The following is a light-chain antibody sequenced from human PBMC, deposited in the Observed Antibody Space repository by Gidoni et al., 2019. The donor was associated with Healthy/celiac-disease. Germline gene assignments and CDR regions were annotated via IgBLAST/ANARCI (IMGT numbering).Light chain of an antibody. Sequence: DIQMTKSPSTLSASVGDRVTITCRASQSISSCLAWYQQKPGKAPKLLIYDASSLESRVPSRFSGSGSGTEFTLTISSLQPDDFATYYCQQYNSYLWTFGQGTQVEIK. CDR2: DAS. V-gene: IGKV1-5*01. J-gene: IGKJ1*01. CDR1: QSISSC. CDR3: QQYNSYLWT.